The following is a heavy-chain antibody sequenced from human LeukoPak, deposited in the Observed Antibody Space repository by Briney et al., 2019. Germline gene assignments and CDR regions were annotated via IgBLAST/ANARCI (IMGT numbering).Heavy chain of an antibody. J-gene: IGHJ5*02. CDR2: INHSGST. CDR3: ARRLYYYDSSGYYSNWFDP. D-gene: IGHD3-22*01. CDR1: GGSFNGYY. V-gene: IGHV4-34*01. Sequence: SETLSLTCAVYGGSFNGYYWSWIRQPPGKGLEWIGEINHSGSTNYNPSLKSRVTISVDTSKNQFSLKLSSVTAADTAVYYCARRLYYYDSSGYYSNWFDPWGQGTLVTVSS.